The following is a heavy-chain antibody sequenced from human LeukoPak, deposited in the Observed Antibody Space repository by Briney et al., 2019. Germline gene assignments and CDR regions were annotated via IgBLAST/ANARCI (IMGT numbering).Heavy chain of an antibody. Sequence: SETLSLTCTVSGGSISNYYWSWIRQTPGKGLEWIGYIYYSGSTNYNPSLKSRVTISVDTSKNQFSLKLSSVTAADTAVYYCARTKFRVAGPLLYWGQGTLVTVSS. J-gene: IGHJ4*02. CDR2: IYYSGST. V-gene: IGHV4-59*01. CDR1: GGSISNYY. CDR3: ARTKFRVAGPLLY. D-gene: IGHD6-19*01.